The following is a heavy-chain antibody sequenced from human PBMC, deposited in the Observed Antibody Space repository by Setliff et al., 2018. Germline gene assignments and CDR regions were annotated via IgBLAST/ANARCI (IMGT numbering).Heavy chain of an antibody. CDR1: GYSFSSNA. CDR2: INAGNGIT. CDR3: ARVDYYGSGNYGDPDY. V-gene: IGHV1-3*01. D-gene: IGHD3-10*01. J-gene: IGHJ4*02. Sequence: ASVKVSCKASGYSFSSNAIHWVRQAHGQRPDWMGWINAGNGITKYSQKFQGRVTITRDTSASTAYMELSSLRSDDTAVYYCARVDYYGSGNYGDPDYWGQGTLVPVSS.